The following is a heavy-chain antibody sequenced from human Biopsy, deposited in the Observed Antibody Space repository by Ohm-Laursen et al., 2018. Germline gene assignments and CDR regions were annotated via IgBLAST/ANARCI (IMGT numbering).Heavy chain of an antibody. CDR1: GAILSNYA. D-gene: IGHD4-17*01. CDR3: ARLAQIYGDSPFDP. J-gene: IGHJ5*02. Sequence: SSVKVSCKASGAILSNYAITWVRQAPGQGLEWMGGIIPLFGAPNYAQKFQGRLTITADESKSATYMELSSLRSEDTAVYYCARLAQIYGDSPFDPWGQGTLVTVSS. CDR2: IIPLFGAP. V-gene: IGHV1-69*01.